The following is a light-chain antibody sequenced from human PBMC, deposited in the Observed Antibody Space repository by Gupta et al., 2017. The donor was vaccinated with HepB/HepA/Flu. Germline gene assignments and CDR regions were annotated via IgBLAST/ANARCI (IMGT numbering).Light chain of an antibody. CDR3: QKYNSAPWT. J-gene: IGKJ1*01. CDR2: AAS. V-gene: IGKV1-27*01. CDR1: QGISTF. Sequence: DIQMTQSPSPLSAAVGDRVTITCRASQGISTFLAWYQQKPGKVPKLLIYAASPLQSGVPSRFSGSASGTDFTLTISSLQPEDVATYYCQKYNSAPWTFGQGTKVEIK.